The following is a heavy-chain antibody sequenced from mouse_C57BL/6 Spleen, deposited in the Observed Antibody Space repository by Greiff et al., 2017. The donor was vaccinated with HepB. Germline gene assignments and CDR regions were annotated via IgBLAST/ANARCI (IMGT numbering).Heavy chain of an antibody. CDR1: GFSLTSYA. V-gene: IGHV2-9-1*01. CDR3: ASHYYGSSYSWFAY. J-gene: IGHJ3*01. CDR2: IWTGGGT. Sequence: VQRVESGPGLVAPSQSLSITCTVSGFSLTSYAISWVRQPPGKGLEWLGVIWTGGGTNYNSALKSRLSISKDNSKSQVFLKMNSLQTDDTARYYCASHYYGSSYSWFAYWGQGTLVTVSA. D-gene: IGHD1-1*01.